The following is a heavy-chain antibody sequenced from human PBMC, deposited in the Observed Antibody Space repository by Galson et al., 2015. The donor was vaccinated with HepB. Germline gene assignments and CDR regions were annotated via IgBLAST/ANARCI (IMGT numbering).Heavy chain of an antibody. CDR1: GFTFSSYW. V-gene: IGHV3-7*01. CDR2: IKQDGGEK. J-gene: IGHJ4*02. D-gene: IGHD6-19*01. CDR3: ASGGTGKWLVPYLHY. Sequence: SLRLSCAASGFTFSSYWMSWVRQAPGKGLEWVANIKQDGGEKYYADSVKGRFTISRDTAKSSLYLQMSSLRAEDTAVYYCASGGTGKWLVPYLHYWGQGTLVTVSS.